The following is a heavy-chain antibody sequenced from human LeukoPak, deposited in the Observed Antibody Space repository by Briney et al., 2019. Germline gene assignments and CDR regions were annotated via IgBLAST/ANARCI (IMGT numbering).Heavy chain of an antibody. CDR2: IFSGGST. Sequence: GGSLRLSCAASGITVSSNYMSWVRQAPGKGLEWVSLIFSGGSTYYADSVKGRFTISRDNSKNTLSLQMNSLRAEDTALYYCAKDNSAYYSDYWGQGTLVTVSS. J-gene: IGHJ4*02. CDR1: GITVSSNY. D-gene: IGHD3-22*01. CDR3: AKDNSAYYSDY. V-gene: IGHV3-66*01.